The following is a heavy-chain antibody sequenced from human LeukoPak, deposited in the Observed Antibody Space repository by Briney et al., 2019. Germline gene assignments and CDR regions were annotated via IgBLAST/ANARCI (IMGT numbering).Heavy chain of an antibody. V-gene: IGHV3-74*01. Sequence: GGSLRLSCGASAFTLSSYWMHWVRQAPGKGLVWVSRINPDGTSTTYADSVKGRFTISRDNAKNTLYLQMDSLRAEDTAVYYCARRDCSGGNCNSGSRFIDYWGQGTLVTVSS. D-gene: IGHD2-15*01. CDR2: INPDGTST. J-gene: IGHJ4*02. CDR3: ARRDCSGGNCNSGSRFIDY. CDR1: AFTLSSYW.